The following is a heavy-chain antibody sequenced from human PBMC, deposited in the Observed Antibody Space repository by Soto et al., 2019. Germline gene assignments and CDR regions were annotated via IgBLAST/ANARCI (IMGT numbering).Heavy chain of an antibody. J-gene: IGHJ4*02. D-gene: IGHD1-26*01. CDR1: GSTFNNFA. Sequence: QVVLLQSGAEVKEPGSSVRVSCQVSGSTFNNFAFSWVRQAPGHGPEWMGGIVVDSNTAEYSQRFQDRVTITADTSTNTLYMELGSLTFEDTAVYYCARAIKRWEVNYYFDFWGQGTLVTVSS. CDR3: ARAIKRWEVNYYFDF. V-gene: IGHV1-69*06. CDR2: IVVDSNTA.